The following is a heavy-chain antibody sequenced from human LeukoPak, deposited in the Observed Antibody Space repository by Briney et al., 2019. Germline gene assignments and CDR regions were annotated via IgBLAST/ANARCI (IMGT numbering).Heavy chain of an antibody. CDR1: GFTFSRYG. D-gene: IGHD1-26*01. Sequence: GGSLRLSCKASGFTFSRYGMNWVRQAPGRGLEWLSYTSGSSGSTIYYAQSVRGRFAISRDISKNTLFLQLNSLRADDTAVYHCARQETSSYNGAFDIWGQGTMVTVSS. CDR3: ARQETSSYNGAFDI. V-gene: IGHV3-48*01. J-gene: IGHJ3*02. CDR2: TSGSSGSTI.